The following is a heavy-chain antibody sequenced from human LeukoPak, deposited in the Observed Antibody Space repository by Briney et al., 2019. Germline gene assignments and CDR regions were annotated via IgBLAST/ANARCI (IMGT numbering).Heavy chain of an antibody. CDR3: ARGRWYSSSSRRNWFDP. CDR1: GGSISSGDYY. Sequence: SETLSLTCTVSGGSISSGDYYWSWIRQPPGKGLEWIGEINHSGSTNYNPSLKSRVTISVDTSKNQFSLKLSSVTAADTAVYYCARGRWYSSSSRRNWFDPWGQGTLVTVSS. V-gene: IGHV4-39*07. D-gene: IGHD6-6*01. J-gene: IGHJ5*02. CDR2: INHSGST.